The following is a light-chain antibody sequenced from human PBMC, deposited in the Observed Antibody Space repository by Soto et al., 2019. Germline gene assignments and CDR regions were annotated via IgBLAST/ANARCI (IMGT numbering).Light chain of an antibody. Sequence: DIELTQSPGTLSLSLGESATITCRASQSINSDLAWYLQKPGQAPRRLIYGASTWGTGVPPRFTGSGSGTEFTLTISGLQSEDFAVYYCQQYNSWPITFGQGTRLEIK. V-gene: IGKV3D-15*01. CDR3: QQYNSWPIT. CDR2: GAS. J-gene: IGKJ5*01. CDR1: QSINSD.